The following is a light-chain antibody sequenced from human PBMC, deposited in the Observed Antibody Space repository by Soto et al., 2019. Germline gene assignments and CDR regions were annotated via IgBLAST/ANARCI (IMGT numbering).Light chain of an antibody. CDR1: DSINGW. CDR2: DAS. CDR3: QHYSSYPLT. V-gene: IGKV1-5*01. J-gene: IGKJ4*01. Sequence: DIQMTQSPSTLSVSVGDRVTITCRASDSINGWLAWYQQKPGRAPRILIYDASKLEPGGPSRLSGSGSGAEYTRTISRLQPEDFATYYCQHYSSYPLTFGGGTKVEL.